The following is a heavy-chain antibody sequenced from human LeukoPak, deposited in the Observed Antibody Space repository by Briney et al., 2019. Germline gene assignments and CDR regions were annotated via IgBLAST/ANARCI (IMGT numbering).Heavy chain of an antibody. D-gene: IGHD3-22*01. CDR3: ARGGYYDSSGYYGFYFDY. V-gene: IGHV4-34*01. J-gene: IGHJ4*02. CDR2: INHSGST. Sequence: SETLSLTCAVYGGSFSGYYRSWIRQPPGKGLEWIGEINHSGSTNYNPSLKSRVTISVDTSKNQFSLKLSSVTAADTAVYYCARGGYYDSSGYYGFYFDYWGQGTLVTVSS. CDR1: GGSFSGYY.